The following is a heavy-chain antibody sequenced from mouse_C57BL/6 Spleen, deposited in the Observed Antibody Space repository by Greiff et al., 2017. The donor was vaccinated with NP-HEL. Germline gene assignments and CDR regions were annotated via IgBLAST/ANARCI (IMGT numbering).Heavy chain of an antibody. CDR1: GYSFTGYF. CDR3: AMGESNYDFDY. CDR2: INPYNGDT. V-gene: IGHV1-20*01. Sequence: VQLKESGPELVKPGDSVKISCKASGYSFTGYFMNWVMQSHGKSLEWIGRINPYNGDTFYNQKFKGKATLTVDKASSTAHMELRSLTSEDSAVYYCAMGESNYDFDYWGQGTTLTVSS. J-gene: IGHJ2*01. D-gene: IGHD2-5*01.